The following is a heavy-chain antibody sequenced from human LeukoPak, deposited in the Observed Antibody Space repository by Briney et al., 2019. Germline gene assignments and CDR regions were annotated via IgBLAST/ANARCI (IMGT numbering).Heavy chain of an antibody. CDR3: ARGGYCSGGTCYSLNAFDI. CDR2: IISSGKTI. Sequence: GGSLTLLCALSGLPFRSQEIQWLRQAPGKGLEWVSYIISSGKTIYYTDSVKGRFTIYRDNAKNSLYLQMNSLRAEDTAVYYCARGGYCSGGTCYSLNAFDIWGQGTTVTVSS. CDR1: GLPFRSQE. V-gene: IGHV3-48*03. D-gene: IGHD2-15*01. J-gene: IGHJ3*02.